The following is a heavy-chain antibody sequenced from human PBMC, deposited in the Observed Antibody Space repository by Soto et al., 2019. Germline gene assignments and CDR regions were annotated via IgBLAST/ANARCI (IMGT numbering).Heavy chain of an antibody. V-gene: IGHV1-18*01. Sequence: ASVKLSCKAQGYIFTKYGIGWVRQAPGHGLEWMGLINVYNGDRKVAQKFQDRVSMTTDTATDTAYMELKSLRSGDTAVYYCARLQLGGDRMLNWFDPWGQGTLVTVSS. CDR3: ARLQLGGDRMLNWFDP. J-gene: IGHJ5*02. CDR1: GYIFTKYG. D-gene: IGHD2-21*02. CDR2: INVYNGDR.